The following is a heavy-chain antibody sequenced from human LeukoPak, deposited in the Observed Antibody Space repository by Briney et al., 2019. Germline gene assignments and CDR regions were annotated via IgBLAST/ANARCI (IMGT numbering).Heavy chain of an antibody. J-gene: IGHJ4*02. Sequence: GESLKISCKGSGYSFTSYWIGWVRQMPGKGLEWMGIIYPGDSDTRYSPSFQGQVTISADKSISTAYLQWSSLKASDTAMYYCARRYCSSTSCLYYFDYWGQGTVVTVSS. CDR2: IYPGDSDT. V-gene: IGHV5-51*01. CDR1: GYSFTSYW. D-gene: IGHD2-2*01. CDR3: ARRYCSSTSCLYYFDY.